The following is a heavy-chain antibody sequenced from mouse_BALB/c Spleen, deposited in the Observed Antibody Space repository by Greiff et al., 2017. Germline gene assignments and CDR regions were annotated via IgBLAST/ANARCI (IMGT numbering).Heavy chain of an antibody. CDR2: ILPGSGST. D-gene: IGHD2-14*01. CDR1: GYTFSSYW. V-gene: IGHV1-9*01. Sequence: QVQLQQSGAELMKPGASVKISCKATGYTFSSYWIEWVKQRPGHGLEWIGEILPGSGSTNYNEKFKGKATFTADTSSNTAYMQLSSLTSEDSAVYYCARQAYYRYDGYFDYWGQGTTLTVSS. J-gene: IGHJ2*01. CDR3: ARQAYYRYDGYFDY.